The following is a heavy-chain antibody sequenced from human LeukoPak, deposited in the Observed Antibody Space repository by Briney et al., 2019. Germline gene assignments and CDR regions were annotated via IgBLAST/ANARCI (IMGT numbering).Heavy chain of an antibody. D-gene: IGHD3-22*01. V-gene: IGHV3-11*04. CDR1: GFTFSVNY. Sequence: PGGSLRLSCEASGFTFSVNYMSWLRQAPGKGLEWISYISNTGSYINYPDSVRGRFTVSRDNAKNSLYLQMNSLRAEDTAVYYCARAPWHYYDSSGKQIDIWGQGTMVSVSS. CDR2: ISNTGSYI. CDR3: ARAPWHYYDSSGKQIDI. J-gene: IGHJ3*02.